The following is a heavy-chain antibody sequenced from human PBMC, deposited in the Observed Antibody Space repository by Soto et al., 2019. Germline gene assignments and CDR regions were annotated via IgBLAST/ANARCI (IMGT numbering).Heavy chain of an antibody. CDR2: ISWNSGSI. CDR1: GFTFDDYA. J-gene: IGHJ1*01. V-gene: IGHV3-9*01. Sequence: DVQLVESGGGLVQPGRSLRLSCAASGFTFDDYAMHWVRQAPGKGLEWVSGISWNSGSIGYADSVKGRFTISRDNAKNSLYLQMNSLRAAYTALYYWAKAGAFSSRYDYESFQHWGQGTLVTVSS. D-gene: IGHD3-22*01. CDR3: AKAGAFSSRYDYESFQH.